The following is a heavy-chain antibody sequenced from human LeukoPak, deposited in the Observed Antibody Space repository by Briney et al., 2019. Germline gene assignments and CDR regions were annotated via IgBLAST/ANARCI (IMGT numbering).Heavy chain of an antibody. J-gene: IGHJ4*02. D-gene: IGHD6-13*01. CDR2: INSDATST. CDR3: VRGSPGYSSSWHAY. V-gene: IGHV3-74*01. Sequence: GGSLRLSCAASGFMLSSTWMHWVRQAPGQGLVWVSRINSDATSTSYADSVRGRFAISRDDAKNTMYLQMNSLRAEDTAMYYCVRGSPGYSSSWHAYWGQGTLVTVSS. CDR1: GFMLSSTW.